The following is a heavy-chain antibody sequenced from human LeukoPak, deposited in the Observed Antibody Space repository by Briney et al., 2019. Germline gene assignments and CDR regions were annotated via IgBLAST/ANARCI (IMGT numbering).Heavy chain of an antibody. Sequence: SETLSLTCTVSGGSISGYYWSWIRQPAGKGLEWIGRVYTSGSTNYNPSLKSRVTISVDTSKNQFSLKLSSVTAADTAVYYCARSPPYYYYMDVWGKGTTVTVSS. J-gene: IGHJ6*03. CDR1: GGSISGYY. V-gene: IGHV4-4*07. CDR3: ARSPPYYYYMDV. CDR2: VYTSGST.